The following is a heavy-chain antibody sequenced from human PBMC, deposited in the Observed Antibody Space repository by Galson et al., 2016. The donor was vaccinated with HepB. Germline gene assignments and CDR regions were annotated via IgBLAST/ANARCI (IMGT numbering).Heavy chain of an antibody. J-gene: IGHJ6*03. Sequence: SVKVSCKASGYTFTSYYMHWVRQAPGQGLEWMGIINPSGGSTSYAQKFQGRVTMTRDTSTSTVYMELSSLRSEDTAIYYCARDLYRYSCGWDYYYYNMDVWGKGTTVTVSS. CDR3: ARDLYRYSCGWDYYYYNMDV. CDR1: GYTFTSYY. CDR2: INPSGGST. V-gene: IGHV1-46*01. D-gene: IGHD2-15*01.